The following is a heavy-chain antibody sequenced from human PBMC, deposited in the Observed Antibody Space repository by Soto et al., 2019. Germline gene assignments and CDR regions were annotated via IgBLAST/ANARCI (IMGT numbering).Heavy chain of an antibody. V-gene: IGHV3-23*01. J-gene: IGHJ4*02. CDR3: AKEARRGYSYGPDD. CDR1: GFTFTTYA. Sequence: GGSLRLSCAASGFTFTTYAMSWVRQAPGKGLEWVSAISASGGNTFYADSVKGRVTISRDNSKNTLYLQMNSLRADDTALYYCAKEARRGYSYGPDDWGQGTLVTVSS. D-gene: IGHD5-18*01. CDR2: ISASGGNT.